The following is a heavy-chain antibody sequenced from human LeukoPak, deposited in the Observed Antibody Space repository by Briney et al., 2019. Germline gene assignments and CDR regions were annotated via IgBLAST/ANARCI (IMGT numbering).Heavy chain of an antibody. CDR3: ARVSGYSGYDYDY. Sequence: SETLSHTCAVYGGSFSGYYWSWIRQPPGKGLEWIGEINHSGSTHYNPSLKSRVTISVDTSKNQCSLKLSSVTAADTAVYYCARVSGYSGYDYDYWGQGTLVTVSS. J-gene: IGHJ4*02. D-gene: IGHD5-12*01. CDR2: INHSGST. V-gene: IGHV4-34*01. CDR1: GGSFSGYY.